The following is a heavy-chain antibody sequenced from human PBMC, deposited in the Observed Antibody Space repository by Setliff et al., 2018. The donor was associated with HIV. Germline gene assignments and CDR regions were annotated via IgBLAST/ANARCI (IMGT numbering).Heavy chain of an antibody. D-gene: IGHD4-17*01. CDR2: IKHSGST. Sequence: PSETLSLTCAVHGGSFSDYYWTWIRQPPGKGLEWIGEIKHSGSTNYNPSLKSRVTIPLDTSKNQFSLNPSPVTAADTAVYYCASSLNGDSEPWYFDLWGRGTLVTVSS. J-gene: IGHJ2*01. CDR3: ASSLNGDSEPWYFDL. V-gene: IGHV4-34*01. CDR1: GGSFSDYY.